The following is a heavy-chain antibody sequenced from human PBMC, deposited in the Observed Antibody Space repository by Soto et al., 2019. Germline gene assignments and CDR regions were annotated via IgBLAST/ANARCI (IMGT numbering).Heavy chain of an antibody. CDR1: GGTFSNYA. CDR2: IVPIFGTT. D-gene: IGHD6-19*01. Sequence: QVQLVQSGAEVKKPGSSVKVSCKVSGGTFSNYAIDWVRLAPGHGLEWMGGIVPIFGTTYYTQKFQGRATIIADDSTTTAYLAMSSLRSEDTAIYYCARVEAVAGLYNYHGLDVWGKGTAVTVSS. V-gene: IGHV1-69*12. J-gene: IGHJ6*04. CDR3: ARVEAVAGLYNYHGLDV.